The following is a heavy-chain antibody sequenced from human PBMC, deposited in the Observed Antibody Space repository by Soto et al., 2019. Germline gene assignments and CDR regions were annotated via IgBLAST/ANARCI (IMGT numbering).Heavy chain of an antibody. J-gene: IGHJ5*02. CDR1: GDSIIRGYH. Sequence: SETGSLTCAVSGDSIIRGYHWAWIRQPPGEGLEWVASIYHSGTTYYNPSLKSRVTISVDTSKNQFSLKLSAVTAADTALYYCARAGRIVVVPAAKDWIWFDPWGQGTLVTVSS. CDR2: IYHSGTT. CDR3: ARAGRIVVVPAAKDWIWFDP. V-gene: IGHV4-38-2*01. D-gene: IGHD2-2*01.